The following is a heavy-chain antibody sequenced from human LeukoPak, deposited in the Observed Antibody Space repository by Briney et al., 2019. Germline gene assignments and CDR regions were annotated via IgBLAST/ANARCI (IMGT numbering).Heavy chain of an antibody. CDR2: ISWDGTT. Sequence: PGGSLRLSCAASGFIFEDYTMHWVRQAPGKTLEWVSLISWDGTTYYADSVKGQFTISRDNSKNSLYLQMDTLRSEDTAFYYCVKDLSYESSGSVPDYWGQGTLVTVSS. D-gene: IGHD3-22*01. CDR3: VKDLSYESSGSVPDY. V-gene: IGHV3-43*01. CDR1: GFIFEDYT. J-gene: IGHJ4*02.